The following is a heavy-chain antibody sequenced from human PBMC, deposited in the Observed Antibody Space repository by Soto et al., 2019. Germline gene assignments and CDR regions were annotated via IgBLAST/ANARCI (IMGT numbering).Heavy chain of an antibody. CDR3: ARGIATGQLNP. Sequence: QVQLVQSGAEVKKPGASVQISCKASGYTFTRYTVNWVRQAPGQRLEWMGWINPDNGNTKSSQKFQDRVIITRDTSASTAYMDLSSLRSEDTAGYYCARGIATGQLNPWGQGTLVTVSS. CDR1: GYTFTRYT. D-gene: IGHD2-2*01. J-gene: IGHJ5*02. V-gene: IGHV1-3*01. CDR2: INPDNGNT.